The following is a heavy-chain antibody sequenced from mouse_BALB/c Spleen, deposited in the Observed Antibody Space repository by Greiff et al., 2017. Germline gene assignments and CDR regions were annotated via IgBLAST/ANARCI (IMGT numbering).Heavy chain of an antibody. J-gene: IGHJ3*01. V-gene: IGHV5-6-5*01. CDR2: ISSGGST. CDR1: GFTFSSYA. Sequence: EVMLVESGGGLVKPGGSLKLSCAASGFTFSSYAMSWVRQTPEKRLEWVASISSGGSTYYPDSVKGRFTISRDNARNILYLQMSSLRSEDTAMYYCARGVGPFAYWGQGTLVTVSA. D-gene: IGHD1-1*01. CDR3: ARGVGPFAY.